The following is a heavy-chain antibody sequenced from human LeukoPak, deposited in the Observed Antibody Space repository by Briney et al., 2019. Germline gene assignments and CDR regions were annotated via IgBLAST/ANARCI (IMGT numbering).Heavy chain of an antibody. CDR1: GFTASSNN. J-gene: IGHJ4*02. D-gene: IGHD3-3*01. V-gene: IGHV3-66*02. CDR3: AWWDDFWSGLYYFDY. CDR2: IHRDDT. Sequence: PGGSLRFSVAASGFTASSNNWSGFRQAPGRGWEGASLIHRDDTYYADSVKGRFTISRDNSKNTLYLQMNSLRAEDTAVYYCAWWDDFWSGLYYFDYWGQGTLVTVSS.